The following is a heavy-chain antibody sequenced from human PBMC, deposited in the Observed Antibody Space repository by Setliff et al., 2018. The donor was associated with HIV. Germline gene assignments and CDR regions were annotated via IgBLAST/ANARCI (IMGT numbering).Heavy chain of an antibody. CDR2: ISPNNGAA. CDR1: EYMILAYK. Sequence: GPSVKVSCKATEYMILAYKMNWVRQAPGQGLEWIGRISPNNGAAEYAPKFQGRVIMTLDTSISTAYLEIPRLTSDDAAVYYCARPRVFDSFDVWGQGTMVTVSS. V-gene: IGHV1-2*06. CDR3: ARPRVFDSFDV. J-gene: IGHJ3*01.